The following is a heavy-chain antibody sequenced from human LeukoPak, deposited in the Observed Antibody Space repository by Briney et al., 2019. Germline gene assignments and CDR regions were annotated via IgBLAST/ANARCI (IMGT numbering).Heavy chain of an antibody. V-gene: IGHV3-30*02. Sequence: PGGSLRLSCAASGFTFSSYGMHWVRQAPGKGLEWVAFIRYDGSNKYYADSVKGRFTISRDNSKNTLYLQMNSLRAEDMALYYCAKGGARITMIEGAFDIWGQGTMVTVSS. CDR1: GFTFSSYG. CDR2: IRYDGSNK. CDR3: AKGGARITMIEGAFDI. D-gene: IGHD3-22*01. J-gene: IGHJ3*02.